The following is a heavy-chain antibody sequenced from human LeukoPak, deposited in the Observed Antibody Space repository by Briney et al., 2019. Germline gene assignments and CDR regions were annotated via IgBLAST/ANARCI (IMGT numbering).Heavy chain of an antibody. CDR2: IYWDDDK. CDR3: AHSYVWGSYRPPDAFDI. Sequence: SGPTLVKPTQTLTLTCTFSGFSLSTSGVGVGWIRQPPGKALEWLALIYWDDDKRYSPSLKGRLTITKDTSKNQVVLTMTNMDPVDTATYYCAHSYVWGSYRPPDAFDIWGQGTMVTVSS. D-gene: IGHD3-16*02. CDR1: GFSLSTSGVG. V-gene: IGHV2-5*02. J-gene: IGHJ3*02.